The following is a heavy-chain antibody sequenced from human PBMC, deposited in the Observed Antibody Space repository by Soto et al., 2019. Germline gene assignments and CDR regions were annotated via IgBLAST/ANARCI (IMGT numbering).Heavy chain of an antibody. V-gene: IGHV1-2*02. Sequence: QVHLVQSGAEVKKPGASVKVSCKASGYTFTDYYLNWVRQAPGQGLVWMGWINPNSGDTNYAQVFQGRVTMTRDTSTSTVYMEVSSLRSDDTAMFYCARIGRTSAFDMWGQGTLVTVS. J-gene: IGHJ3*02. CDR3: ARIGRTSAFDM. CDR1: GYTFTDYY. CDR2: INPNSGDT. D-gene: IGHD1-1*01.